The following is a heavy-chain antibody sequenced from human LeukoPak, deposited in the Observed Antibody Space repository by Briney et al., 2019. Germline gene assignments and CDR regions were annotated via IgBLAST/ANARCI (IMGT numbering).Heavy chain of an antibody. D-gene: IGHD1-1*01. J-gene: IGHJ6*03. CDR2: MNPNSGNT. CDR1: GYTFTSYD. V-gene: IGHV1-8*03. CDR3: ARVQYYYYYMDV. Sequence: ASVKVSCKASGYTFTSYDINWVRQATGQGLEWMGWMNPNSGNTGYAQKFQGRVTITRNTSKSTAYMELSSLRSEDTAVYYCARVQYYYYYMDVWGKGTTVTVSS.